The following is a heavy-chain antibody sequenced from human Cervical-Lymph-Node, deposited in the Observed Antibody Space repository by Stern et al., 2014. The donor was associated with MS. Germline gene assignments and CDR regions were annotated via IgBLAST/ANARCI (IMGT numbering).Heavy chain of an antibody. V-gene: IGHV3-30*03. J-gene: IGHJ1*01. CDR3: ATAPMYFYTSGSYDF. D-gene: IGHD3-10*01. Sequence: ASEFTFSIYGMYWVRQAPGKGLEWVAVVSYDESKKYYADSVKGRFTISRDNSKNTLYLQMNSLRTEDTAMYYCATAPMYFYTSGSYDFWGQGTLVTVSS. CDR1: EFTFSIYG. CDR2: VSYDESKK.